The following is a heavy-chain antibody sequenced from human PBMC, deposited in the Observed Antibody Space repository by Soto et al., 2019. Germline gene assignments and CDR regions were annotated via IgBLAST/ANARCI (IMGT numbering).Heavy chain of an antibody. D-gene: IGHD3-9*01. CDR3: ACTWGPYYDILDSTQIDY. CDR2: ISAYNGNT. Sequence: ASVKVSCKASGYTFTSYGISGVRQTPGQGLEWMGWISAYNGNTNYAQKLQGSVTITADKSTSTAYMELSSLRSEDTAVYYCACTWGPYYDILDSTQIDYWGQGTLVTVSS. V-gene: IGHV1-18*01. CDR1: GYTFTSYG. J-gene: IGHJ4*02.